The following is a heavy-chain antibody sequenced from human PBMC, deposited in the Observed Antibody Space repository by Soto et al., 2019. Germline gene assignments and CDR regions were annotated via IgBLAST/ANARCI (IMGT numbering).Heavy chain of an antibody. CDR1: GFTFISYA. Sequence: PVGSLRHSCAASGFTFISYAMSWVRQAPGKGLEWVSAISGSGGSTYYADSVKGRFTISRDNSKNTLYLQMNSLRAEDTAVYYCANSVGTNRGSGSYYNNPNDYWGQGTLVTVSS. CDR2: ISGSGGST. V-gene: IGHV3-23*01. D-gene: IGHD3-10*01. CDR3: ANSVGTNRGSGSYYNNPNDY. J-gene: IGHJ4*02.